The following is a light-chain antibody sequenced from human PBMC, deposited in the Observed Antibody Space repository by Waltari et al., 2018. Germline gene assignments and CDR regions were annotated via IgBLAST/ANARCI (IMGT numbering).Light chain of an antibody. CDR1: TFNIGAGYD. CDR2: VNN. V-gene: IGLV1-40*01. CDR3: QSYDSSLSGYV. J-gene: IGLJ1*01. Sequence: QSVLTQPPSVSGAPGQRVTISCTGSTFNIGAGYDVHWYQQLPGTAPKVIIYVNNNRPSGVPDRFSGSKSGTSASLAITGLQAEDEADYYCQSYDSSLSGYVFGTGTKVTVL.